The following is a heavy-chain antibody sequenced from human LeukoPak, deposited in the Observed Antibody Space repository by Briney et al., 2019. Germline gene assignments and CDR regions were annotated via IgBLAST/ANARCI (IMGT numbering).Heavy chain of an antibody. V-gene: IGHV3-30-3*01. CDR3: ARDRGSWVFDY. Sequence: GGSLRLSCAASGFTFSGYAVHWVRQAPGKGLEWVTVISYDGSNKYYADSVKGRFTISRDNSKNTLYLQMNSLRAEDTAVYYCARDRGSWVFDYWGQGTLVTVSS. D-gene: IGHD1-26*01. CDR1: GFTFSGYA. CDR2: ISYDGSNK. J-gene: IGHJ4*02.